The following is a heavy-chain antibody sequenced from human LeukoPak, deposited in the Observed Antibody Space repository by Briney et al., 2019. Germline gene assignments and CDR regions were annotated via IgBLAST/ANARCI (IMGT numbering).Heavy chain of an antibody. CDR3: ARPGVPNTSGWFVFDY. CDR2: INPSSGGT. D-gene: IGHD6-19*01. V-gene: IGHV1-2*02. CDR1: GSALTDYY. Sequence: ASVKVSCKASGSALTDYYIHWMRQAPGQGLEWMGWINPSSGGTNYAQKFQGRVTMTRDTSFSSAYMELSRLRSDDTAVYFCARPGVPNTSGWFVFDYWGQGTLVTVSS. J-gene: IGHJ4*02.